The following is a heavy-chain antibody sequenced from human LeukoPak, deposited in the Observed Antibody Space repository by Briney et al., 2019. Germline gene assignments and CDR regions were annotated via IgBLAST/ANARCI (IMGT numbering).Heavy chain of an antibody. V-gene: IGHV3-74*01. D-gene: IGHD3-22*01. CDR3: AREYYYDSSGYFI. Sequence: SGGSLTLSCAASGFTFSSYWMHWVRHAPGKGLVWVSRINTDGSSTSYADSVKGRFTISRDNAKNTLYLQMNSLRAEDTAVYYCAREYYYDSSGYFIWGQGTLVTVSS. J-gene: IGHJ4*02. CDR2: INTDGSST. CDR1: GFTFSSYW.